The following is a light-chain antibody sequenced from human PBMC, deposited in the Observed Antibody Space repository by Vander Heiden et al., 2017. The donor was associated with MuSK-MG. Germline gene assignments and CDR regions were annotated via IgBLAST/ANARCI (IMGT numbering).Light chain of an antibody. Sequence: IVMTPSPDSLAVSLDERDSPSFNSSLKILSSSYPKSYLAWYQQKPGQPPKLLIYCASTLESGVPDRFSGSGSGTDFTLTISSLQAEDVAVYYCQQDNRSPRTFGHGTKVEIK. CDR2: CAS. CDR1: LKILSSSYPKSY. CDR3: QQDNRSPRT. V-gene: IGKV4-1*01. J-gene: IGKJ1*01.